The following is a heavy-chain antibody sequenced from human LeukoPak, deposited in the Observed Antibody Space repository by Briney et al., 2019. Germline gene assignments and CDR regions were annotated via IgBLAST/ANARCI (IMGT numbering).Heavy chain of an antibody. J-gene: IGHJ3*01. CDR1: GFTFSNYG. V-gene: IGHV3-30*02. Sequence: GGSLRLSCAASGFTFSNYGMHWVRQAPGKGLEWVAFIRYDGTNKYYAESVKGRFTISRDNSKNTLYLQMDSLRPEDTAVYYCASPRGLPDTFDVWGQGTMVTVSS. CDR2: IRYDGTNK. CDR3: ASPRGLPDTFDV. D-gene: IGHD3-10*01.